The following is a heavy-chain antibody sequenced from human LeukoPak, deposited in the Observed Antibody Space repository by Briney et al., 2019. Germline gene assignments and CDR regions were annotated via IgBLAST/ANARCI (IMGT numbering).Heavy chain of an antibody. V-gene: IGHV3-43*02. CDR2: ISGDGGSA. CDR3: AKDKSSSRGRDSNLGY. J-gene: IGHJ4*02. D-gene: IGHD6-6*01. CDR1: GFTFDDYA. Sequence: GGSLRLSCAASGFTFDDYAMHWVSQAPGKGLEWVSLISGDGGSAYYADSVKGRFTISRDNSKNSLYLQMSSLKTEDTALYYCAKDKSSSRGRDSNLGYWGQGTLVTVSS.